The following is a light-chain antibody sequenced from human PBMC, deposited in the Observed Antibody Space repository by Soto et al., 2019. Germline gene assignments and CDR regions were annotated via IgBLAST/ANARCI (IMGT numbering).Light chain of an antibody. Sequence: VVLTQSPLSLLVSIGQPASISCRSNQSLVHSDGIAYFSWFQQRPGRSPRRLIYKVSNRDSGVPARFSGSGSGTDFALKISRVEAEDVGVYYCMQGTYWPITFGQGTRLEIK. J-gene: IGKJ5*01. CDR2: KVS. V-gene: IGKV2-30*02. CDR1: QSLVHSDGIAY. CDR3: MQGTYWPIT.